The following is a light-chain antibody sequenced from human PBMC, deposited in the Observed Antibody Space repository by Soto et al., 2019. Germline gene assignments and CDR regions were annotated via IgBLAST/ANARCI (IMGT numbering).Light chain of an antibody. CDR3: SAFTGTTYV. CDR1: SSDVGGNKY. CDR2: DVS. V-gene: IGLV2-14*03. J-gene: IGLJ1*01. Sequence: QSVLAQPASVSGSPGQSSSIFCTGTSSDVGGNKYVSWYQHYPGKAPKLMICDVSNRPSGVSNRFSGSKSGNTASLTISGLQAEDEADYYCSAFTGTTYVFGTGTKVTVL.